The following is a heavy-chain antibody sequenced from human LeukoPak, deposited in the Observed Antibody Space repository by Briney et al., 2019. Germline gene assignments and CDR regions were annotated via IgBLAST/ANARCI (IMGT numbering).Heavy chain of an antibody. Sequence: GGSVRLSCAASGFTFSSYSMSWVRQAPGQGLEWAACISSCNGYINYAQSLKGRFTISRDTATSSVYMQLSSLRAEDTAVYYCARSRSDTAMVPSYWGQGTLVTVSS. CDR1: GFTFSSYS. CDR2: ISSCNGYI. J-gene: IGHJ4*02. D-gene: IGHD5-18*01. CDR3: ARSRSDTAMVPSY. V-gene: IGHV3-21*01.